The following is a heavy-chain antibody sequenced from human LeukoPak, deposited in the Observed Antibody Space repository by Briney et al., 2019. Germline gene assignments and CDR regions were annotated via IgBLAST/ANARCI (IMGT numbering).Heavy chain of an antibody. CDR2: ISYDGSNK. Sequence: PGGSLRLSCAASGFTFSSYAMHWVRQAPGKGLEWVAVISYDGSNKYYADSVKGRFTISRDNSKNTLYLQMNSLRAEDTAVYYCARDVGHYCSSTSCYGALYYWCQGTLVTVSS. CDR3: ARDVGHYCSSTSCYGALYY. J-gene: IGHJ4*02. D-gene: IGHD2-2*01. CDR1: GFTFSSYA. V-gene: IGHV3-30-3*01.